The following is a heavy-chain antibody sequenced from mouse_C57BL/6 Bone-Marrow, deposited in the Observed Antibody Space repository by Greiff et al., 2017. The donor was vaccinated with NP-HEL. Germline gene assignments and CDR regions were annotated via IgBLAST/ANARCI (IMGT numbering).Heavy chain of an antibody. V-gene: IGHV1-26*01. J-gene: IGHJ4*01. Sequence: EVQLQQSGPELVKPGASVKISCKASGYTFTDYYMNWVKQSHGQSLEWIGDINPNNGGTSYNQKFKGKATLTVDKSSSTAYMELRSLTSEDSAVYYCARGIYDYAMDYWGQGTSVTVSS. CDR3: ARGIYDYAMDY. D-gene: IGHD1-1*01. CDR2: INPNNGGT. CDR1: GYTFTDYY.